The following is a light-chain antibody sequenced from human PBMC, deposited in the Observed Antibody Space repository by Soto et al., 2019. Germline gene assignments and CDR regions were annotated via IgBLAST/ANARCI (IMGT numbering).Light chain of an antibody. Sequence: IQLTQSPSSLSASVGDRDNITCRASQVISSYLAWYQQKPGKAPKLLIYGASTLQSGVPSTFSGRGSGTDFTLTISSLQPEDFGNYYCQQLDSYPRTFGQGTKVEIK. CDR3: QQLDSYPRT. CDR2: GAS. CDR1: QVISSY. J-gene: IGKJ1*01. V-gene: IGKV1-9*01.